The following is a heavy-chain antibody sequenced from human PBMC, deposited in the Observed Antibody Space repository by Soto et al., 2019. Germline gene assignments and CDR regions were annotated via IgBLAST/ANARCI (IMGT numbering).Heavy chain of an antibody. D-gene: IGHD3-3*01. V-gene: IGHV5-51*01. J-gene: IGHJ5*02. Sequence: GESLKISCKGSGYSFTSYWIGWVRQMPGKGLEWMGIIYPGDSDTRYSPSFQGQVTISADKSISTAYLQWSSLKASDTAMYYCARHPQYDFWRANWFDPWGQGTLVTVSS. CDR3: ARHPQYDFWRANWFDP. CDR1: GYSFTSYW. CDR2: IYPGDSDT.